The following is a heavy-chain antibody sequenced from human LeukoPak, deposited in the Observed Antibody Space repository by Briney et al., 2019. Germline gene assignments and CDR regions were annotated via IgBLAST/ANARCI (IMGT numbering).Heavy chain of an antibody. D-gene: IGHD6-19*01. CDR2: ISWNSGSI. V-gene: IGHV3-9*01. CDR1: GFTFSSYS. Sequence: GGSLRLSCAASGFTFSSYSMNWVRQAPGKGLEWVSGISWNSGSIGYADSVKGRFTISRDNAKNSLYLQMNSLRAEDTALYYCAKGAVAGSYNWFDPRGQGTLVTVSS. J-gene: IGHJ5*02. CDR3: AKGAVAGSYNWFDP.